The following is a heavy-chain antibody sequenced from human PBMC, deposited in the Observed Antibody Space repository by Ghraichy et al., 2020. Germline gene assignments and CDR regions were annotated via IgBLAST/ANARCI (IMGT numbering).Heavy chain of an antibody. CDR3: AKRSGSRMAIFDY. Sequence: GESLNISCAASGFTFSSYAMSWVRQAPGKGLEWVSAISGSGGSTYYADSVKGRFTISRDNSKNTLYLQMNSLRAEDTVVYYCAKRSGSRMAIFDYWGQGTLVTVSS. CDR2: ISGSGGST. CDR1: GFTFSSYA. J-gene: IGHJ4*02. V-gene: IGHV3-23*01. D-gene: IGHD1-26*01.